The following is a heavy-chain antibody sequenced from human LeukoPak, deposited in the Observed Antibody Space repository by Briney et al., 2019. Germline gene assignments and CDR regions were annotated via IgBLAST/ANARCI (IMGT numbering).Heavy chain of an antibody. V-gene: IGHV1-69*13. CDR2: IIPIFGTA. CDR3: ATSRRGYYDFWSGYYIGY. D-gene: IGHD3-3*01. J-gene: IGHJ4*02. Sequence: ASVKVSCKASGGTFSSYAISWVRQAPGQGLEWMGGIIPIFGTANYAQKFQGRVTITADESTSTAYMELSSLRSEDTAVYYCATSRRGYYDFWSGYYIGYWGQGTLVTVSS. CDR1: GGTFSSYA.